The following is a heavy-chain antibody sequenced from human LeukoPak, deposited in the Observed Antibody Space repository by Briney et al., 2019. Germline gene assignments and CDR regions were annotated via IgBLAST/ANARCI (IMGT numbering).Heavy chain of an antibody. D-gene: IGHD3-22*01. CDR1: GSSISSYY. J-gene: IGHJ4*02. V-gene: IGHV4-59*01. CDR2: IYYSGST. Sequence: SETLSLTCTVSGSSISSYYWSWIRQPPGKGLEWIGYIYYSGSTNYNPSLKSRVTISVDTSKNQFSLKLSSVTAADTAVYYCARVYGTYDSSGYSLLVDYWGQGTLVTVSS. CDR3: ARVYGTYDSSGYSLLVDY.